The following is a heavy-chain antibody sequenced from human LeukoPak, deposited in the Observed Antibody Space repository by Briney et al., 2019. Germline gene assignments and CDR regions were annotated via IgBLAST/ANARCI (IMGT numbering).Heavy chain of an antibody. D-gene: IGHD4-11*01. V-gene: IGHV4-39*01. J-gene: IGHJ4*02. CDR1: GGSFSGYY. CDR3: ARHNADYTFDY. Sequence: SETLSLTCAVYGGSFSGYYWGWIRQPPGKGLEWIGSIYYSGSTYYNPSLKIRVTISIDTSRNQFSLKLSSVTAADTAVYFCARHNADYTFDYWGQGTLVTVSS. CDR2: IYYSGST.